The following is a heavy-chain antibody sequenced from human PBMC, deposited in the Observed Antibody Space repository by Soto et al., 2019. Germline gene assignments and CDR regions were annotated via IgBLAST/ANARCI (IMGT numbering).Heavy chain of an antibody. CDR1: GYTFTSYG. CDR3: ARDLPSRDPSWYYYGMDV. J-gene: IGHJ6*02. D-gene: IGHD2-21*01. CDR2: ISAYNGNT. Sequence: QVQLVQSGAEVKKPGASVKVSCKASGYTFTSYGISWVRQAPGQGLEWMGWISAYNGNTNYAQKLQGRGTMTTDTSTSTAYMELRSLRSDDTAVYYCARDLPSRDPSWYYYGMDVWGQGTTVTVSS. V-gene: IGHV1-18*01.